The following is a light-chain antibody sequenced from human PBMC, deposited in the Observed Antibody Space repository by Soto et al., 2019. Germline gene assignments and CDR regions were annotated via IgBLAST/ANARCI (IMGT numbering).Light chain of an antibody. CDR2: TND. CDR1: SSNIGTNT. Sequence: QSVLTQPPSASGTPGQRVTFSCSGSSSNIGTNTVNWYQHLPGTAPKLLIYTNDQRPSGVPDRFSGSKSGTSASLAISGLQSEDEADDYCAAWDDSLNGVVFGGGTKVTVL. J-gene: IGLJ2*01. CDR3: AAWDDSLNGVV. V-gene: IGLV1-44*01.